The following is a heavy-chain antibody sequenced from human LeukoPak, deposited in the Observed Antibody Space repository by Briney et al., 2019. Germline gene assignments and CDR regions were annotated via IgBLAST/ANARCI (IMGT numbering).Heavy chain of an antibody. CDR2: IHTSGST. D-gene: IGHD3-22*01. J-gene: IGHJ4*02. V-gene: IGHV4-4*07. CDR3: ARDRYYYDSSARYFDY. Sequence: SETLSLTCTVSGGSISSYYWSWIRQPAGKGLEWIGRIHTSGSTNYRPSLKGRVTMSVDTSKNQFSLKLSSVTAADTAVYYCARDRYYYDSSARYFDYWGQGTLVTVSS. CDR1: GGSISSYY.